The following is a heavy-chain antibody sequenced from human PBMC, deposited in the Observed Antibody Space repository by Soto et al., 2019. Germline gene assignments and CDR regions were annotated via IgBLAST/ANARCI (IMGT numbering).Heavy chain of an antibody. Sequence: PGGSLRLSCVGSGFTFGNYAMSWVRQAPGKGLEWVSSITGIDGRTYYADSVKGRFTISRDNPKNTLYLQMNNLRAEDTAMFYCAKDRGPYCSAGICYPPSWFDPWGQGTQVTVSS. CDR2: ITGIDGRT. CDR1: GFTFGNYA. V-gene: IGHV3-23*01. CDR3: AKDRGPYCSAGICYPPSWFDP. J-gene: IGHJ5*02. D-gene: IGHD2-15*01.